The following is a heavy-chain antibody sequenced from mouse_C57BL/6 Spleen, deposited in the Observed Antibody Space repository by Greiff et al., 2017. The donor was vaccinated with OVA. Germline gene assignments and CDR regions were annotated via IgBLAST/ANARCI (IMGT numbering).Heavy chain of an antibody. V-gene: IGHV7-3*01. Sequence: EVKLMESGGGLVQPGGSLSLSCAASGFTFTDYYMSWVRQPPGKALEWLGFIRNKANGYTTEYSASVKGRFTISRDNSQSILYLQMNALRAEDSATYYCASPYYSNYDPYFDVWGTGTTVTVCS. CDR1: GFTFTDYY. CDR3: ASPYYSNYDPYFDV. J-gene: IGHJ1*03. D-gene: IGHD2-5*01. CDR2: IRNKANGYTT.